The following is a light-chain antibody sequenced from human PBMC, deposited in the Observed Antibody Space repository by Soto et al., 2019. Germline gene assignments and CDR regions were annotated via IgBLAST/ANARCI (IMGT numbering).Light chain of an antibody. CDR1: NSNIGSNT. CDR3: VSFTSSTTYV. CDR2: YDN. Sequence: QSVLTQPPSASGTPGQRVTISCSGSNSNIGSNTVNWYQQLPGTAPKLLIYYDNLRPSGVPDRISGSKSGSTASLIISRLQTEDEADYYCVSFTSSTTYVFGSGTKVTVL. J-gene: IGLJ1*01. V-gene: IGLV1-44*01.